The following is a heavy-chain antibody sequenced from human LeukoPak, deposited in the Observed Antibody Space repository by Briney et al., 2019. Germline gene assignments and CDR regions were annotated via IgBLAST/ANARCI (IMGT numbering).Heavy chain of an antibody. Sequence: PSETLSLTCTVSGGSISSYYWSWIRQPPGKGLEWIGYIYYSGSTNYNPPLKSRVTISVDTSKNQFSLKLSSVTAADTAVYYCARSDIVVVPAAMGDCYFDYWGQGTLVTVSS. J-gene: IGHJ4*02. CDR1: GGSISSYY. D-gene: IGHD2-2*01. CDR2: IYYSGST. V-gene: IGHV4-59*01. CDR3: ARSDIVVVPAAMGDCYFDY.